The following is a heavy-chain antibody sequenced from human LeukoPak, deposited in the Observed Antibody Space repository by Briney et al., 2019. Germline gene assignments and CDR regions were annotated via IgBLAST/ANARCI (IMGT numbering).Heavy chain of an antibody. Sequence: SETLSLTCAVYGGSFSGYYWSWIRQPPGKGLEWIGEINHSGSTNYNPSLKSRVTISVDTSKNQFSLKLSSVTAADTAVYYCARVQTYYYGSGSHYPDYWGQGTLSPSPQ. J-gene: IGHJ4*02. CDR1: GGSFSGYY. V-gene: IGHV4-34*01. CDR2: INHSGST. D-gene: IGHD3-10*01. CDR3: ARVQTYYYGSGSHYPDY.